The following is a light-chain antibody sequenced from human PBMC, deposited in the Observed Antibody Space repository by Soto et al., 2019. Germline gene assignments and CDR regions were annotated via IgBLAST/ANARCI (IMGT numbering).Light chain of an antibody. J-gene: IGLJ1*01. CDR3: CSYAGSSTLYV. CDR2: EDT. V-gene: IGLV2-23*01. Sequence: QSALTQPASVSGSPGQSITISCTGTSSDVGSYALVSWYQHHPGKAPKLIICEDTNRPSGVSDRFSGSKSGNTASLTISGLQAEDEADYYCCSYAGSSTLYVFGTGTKLTVL. CDR1: SSDVGSYAL.